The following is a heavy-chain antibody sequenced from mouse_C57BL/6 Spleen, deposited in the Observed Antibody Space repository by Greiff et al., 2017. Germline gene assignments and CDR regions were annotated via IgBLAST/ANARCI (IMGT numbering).Heavy chain of an antibody. V-gene: IGHV1-50*01. D-gene: IGHD1-1*01. CDR2: IDPSDSYT. CDR1: GYTFTSYW. Sequence: QVQLQQPGAELVKPGASVKLSRKASGYTFTSYWMQWVKQRPGQGLEWIGEIDPSDSYTNYNQKFKGKATLTVDTSSSTAYMQLSSLTSEDSAVYYCARSSYGSSPGNFDVWGTGTTVTVSS. CDR3: ARSSYGSSPGNFDV. J-gene: IGHJ1*03.